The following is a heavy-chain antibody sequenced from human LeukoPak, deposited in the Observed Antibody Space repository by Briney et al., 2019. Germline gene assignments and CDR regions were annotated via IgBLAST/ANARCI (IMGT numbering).Heavy chain of an antibody. V-gene: IGHV3-21*01. Sequence: GGSLRLSCAASGFTFSSYSMNWVRQAPGKGLEWLSSISSSSSYIYYADSVKGRFTISRDNAKNSLYLQMNSLRAEDTAVYYCARDTVTTGFDPWGQGTLVTVSS. J-gene: IGHJ5*02. CDR1: GFTFSSYS. CDR3: ARDTVTTGFDP. D-gene: IGHD4-11*01. CDR2: ISSSSSYI.